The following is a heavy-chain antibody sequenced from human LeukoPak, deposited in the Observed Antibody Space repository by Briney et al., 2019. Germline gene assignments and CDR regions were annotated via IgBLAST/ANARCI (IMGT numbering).Heavy chain of an antibody. Sequence: GGSLRLSCAASDFTFTTYAMTWVRQAPGKGLEWVSSISGGGDITYYTDSVKGRFTISRDNSKNTLYMEMNSLRVEDTAVYYCGRDQVGTMPLDYWGQGTLVTVSS. J-gene: IGHJ4*02. V-gene: IGHV3-23*01. CDR2: ISGGGDIT. CDR1: DFTFTTYA. CDR3: GRDQVGTMPLDY. D-gene: IGHD1-26*01.